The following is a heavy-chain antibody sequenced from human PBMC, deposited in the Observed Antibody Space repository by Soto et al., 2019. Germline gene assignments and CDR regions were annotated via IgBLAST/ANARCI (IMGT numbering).Heavy chain of an antibody. V-gene: IGHV3-23*01. CDR1: GFTFSSYG. Sequence: GGSLRLSCAASGFTFSSYGMRWVRQAPEKGLELVSSISGSGESPYYADSVKGRFTISRDNSKNILYLQMNSLRADDTAVYYCVKKGLPSGSNNWFDPWGQGALVTVSS. J-gene: IGHJ5*02. CDR2: ISGSGESP. CDR3: VKKGLPSGSNNWFDP. D-gene: IGHD2-2*01.